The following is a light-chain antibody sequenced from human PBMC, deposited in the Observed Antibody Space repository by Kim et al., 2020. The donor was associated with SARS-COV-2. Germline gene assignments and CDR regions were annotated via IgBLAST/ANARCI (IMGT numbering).Light chain of an antibody. CDR2: STS. J-gene: IGKJ2*01. V-gene: IGKV3-20*01. Sequence: PGERATLSCRASQSVSSSYVAWYQQKPGQAPRLLIYSTSNRATGIPDRFSGSGSGTDFTLTISRPEPEDFAVYYCQQYSNSPPMYTFGQGTKLEI. CDR3: QQYSNSPPMYT. CDR1: QSVSSSY.